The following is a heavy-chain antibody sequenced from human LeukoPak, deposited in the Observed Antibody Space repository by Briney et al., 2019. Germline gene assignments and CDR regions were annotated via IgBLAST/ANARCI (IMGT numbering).Heavy chain of an antibody. CDR1: GFTFSGYG. D-gene: IGHD5-18*01. CDR3: AKWLWGLYYFDY. CDR2: IRYDGSNK. J-gene: IGHJ4*02. Sequence: GGSLRLSRAASGFTFSGYGMHWVRQVPGKGLEWVAFIRYDGSNKYYADSVKGRFTISRDNSKNTLYLQMNSLRAEDTAVYYCAKWLWGLYYFDYWGQGTLVTVSS. V-gene: IGHV3-30*02.